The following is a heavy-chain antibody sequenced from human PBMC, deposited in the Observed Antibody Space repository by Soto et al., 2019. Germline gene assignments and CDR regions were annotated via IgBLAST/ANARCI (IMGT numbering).Heavy chain of an antibody. V-gene: IGHV3-30*18. CDR2: ISYDGSNK. CDR3: SKGAVTRGQGLVRSWFDP. J-gene: IGHJ5*02. CDR1: GFTFSSYG. D-gene: IGHD6-19*01. Sequence: GGSLRLSCAASGFTFSSYGMHWVRQAPGKGLEWVAVISYDGSNKYYADSVKGRFTISRDNSKHTLYQQMNSPRAEDTAVYYCSKGAVTRGQGLVRSWFDPWGQGTLVTVSS.